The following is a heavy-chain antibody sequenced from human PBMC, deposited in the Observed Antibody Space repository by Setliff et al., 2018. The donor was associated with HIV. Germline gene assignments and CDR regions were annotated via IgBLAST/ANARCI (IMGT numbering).Heavy chain of an antibody. J-gene: IGHJ6*02. D-gene: IGHD1-20*01. V-gene: IGHV4-39*01. CDR1: GGSISNSRYY. Sequence: SETLSLTCTVSGGSISNSRYYWSWIRQPPGKGLEWIGSIYYSGSTYYNPSLKSGVTISVDTSKNQFSLKLSSVTAADTAVFYCARHDASYYKWNDEVIWNHYGLDVWGQGTTVTVSS. CDR2: IYYSGST. CDR3: ARHDASYYKWNDEVIWNHYGLDV.